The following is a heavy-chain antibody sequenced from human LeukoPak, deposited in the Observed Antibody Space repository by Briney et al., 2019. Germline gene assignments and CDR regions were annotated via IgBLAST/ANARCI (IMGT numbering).Heavy chain of an antibody. Sequence: SETLSLTCTVSGGSISSYYWSWIRQPPGKGLEWIGYIYYSGSTNYNPSLKSRVTISVDTSKNQFSLKLSSVTAADTAVYYCARETNYDYGDYDDAFDIWGQGTMVTVSS. J-gene: IGHJ3*02. CDR1: GGSISSYY. V-gene: IGHV4-59*01. D-gene: IGHD4-17*01. CDR3: ARETNYDYGDYDDAFDI. CDR2: IYYSGST.